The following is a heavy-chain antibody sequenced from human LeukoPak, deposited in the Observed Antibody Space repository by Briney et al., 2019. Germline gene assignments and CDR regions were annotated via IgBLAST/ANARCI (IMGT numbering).Heavy chain of an antibody. J-gene: IGHJ4*02. V-gene: IGHV1-8*01. Sequence: ASVKVSCKASGYTFTSYDINWVRQATGQGLEWMGWMNPNSGNTGYAQKFQGRVTMTRNTSISTAYMELSRLRSDDTAVYYCASQDCSSTSCYRGTGYWGQGTLVTVSS. D-gene: IGHD2-2*02. CDR2: MNPNSGNT. CDR1: GYTFTSYD. CDR3: ASQDCSSTSCYRGTGY.